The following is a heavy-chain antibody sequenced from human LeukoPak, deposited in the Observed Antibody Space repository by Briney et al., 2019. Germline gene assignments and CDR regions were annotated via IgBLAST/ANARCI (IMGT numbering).Heavy chain of an antibody. D-gene: IGHD3-3*01. CDR1: GFTFSSYW. Sequence: PGGSLRLSCAASGFTFSSYWMSWVCQAPGKGLEWVANIKQDGSEKYYVDSVKGRFTISRDNVKNSLYLQMNSLRAEDTAVYYCAREASYITIFGVPYYYYYYMDVWGKGTTVTVSS. V-gene: IGHV3-7*01. CDR2: IKQDGSEK. J-gene: IGHJ6*03. CDR3: AREASYITIFGVPYYYYYYMDV.